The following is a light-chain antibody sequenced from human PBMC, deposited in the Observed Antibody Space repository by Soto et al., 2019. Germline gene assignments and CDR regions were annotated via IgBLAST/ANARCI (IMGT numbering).Light chain of an antibody. CDR3: HQYNNWPPYS. Sequence: EIVMTKSPATLSVYPGERATLSCRASQSVNSNLAWYPQKPGQAPRPIIYGASTRATGIPARFSGSGSGTDFTLTISSLQSEDFAVYYSHQYNNWPPYSFGQGTKLEIK. CDR1: QSVNSN. V-gene: IGKV3-15*01. CDR2: GAS. J-gene: IGKJ2*01.